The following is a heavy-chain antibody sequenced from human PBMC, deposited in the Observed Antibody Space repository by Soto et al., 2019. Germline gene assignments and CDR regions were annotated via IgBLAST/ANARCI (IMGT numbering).Heavy chain of an antibody. D-gene: IGHD2-8*02. Sequence: QVQLQQWGAGLLKPSETLSLTCAVYGGSFSAYYWSWIRQPPGKGLEWIGEINHSGSTNYNPSLKSRDTISVDTSKTQFSLKLSSVTAADTAVYYCARGQSSLLLDCWGQGILVTVSS. CDR3: ARGQSSLLLDC. CDR2: INHSGST. V-gene: IGHV4-34*01. CDR1: GGSFSAYY. J-gene: IGHJ4*02.